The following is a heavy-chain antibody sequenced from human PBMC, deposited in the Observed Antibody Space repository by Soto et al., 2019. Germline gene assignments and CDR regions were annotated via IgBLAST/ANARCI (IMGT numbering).Heavy chain of an antibody. CDR1: GGSLSSYY. CDR2: IYYSGST. V-gene: IGHV4-59*01. J-gene: IGHJ4*02. D-gene: IGHD3-16*01. Sequence: PSQTLSHTWSVSGGSLSSYYWSWIRQPPGKGLEWIGYIYYSGSTNYNPSLKSRVTISVDTSKNQFSLKLSSVTAADTAVYYCARRYGGNFDYWGQGTLVTVSS. CDR3: ARRYGGNFDY.